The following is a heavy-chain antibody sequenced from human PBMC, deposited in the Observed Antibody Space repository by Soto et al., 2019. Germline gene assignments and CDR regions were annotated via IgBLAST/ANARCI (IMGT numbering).Heavy chain of an antibody. Sequence: PGGSLRLSCAASGFTFSSYAMSWVRQAPGKGLEWVSAISGSGGSTYYADSVKGRFTISRDNSKNTLYLQMNSLRAEDTAVYYCAKGSIVVVPAARRRYMDVWGKGTTVTVSS. CDR2: ISGSGGST. CDR3: AKGSIVVVPAARRRYMDV. V-gene: IGHV3-23*01. CDR1: GFTFSSYA. J-gene: IGHJ6*03. D-gene: IGHD2-2*01.